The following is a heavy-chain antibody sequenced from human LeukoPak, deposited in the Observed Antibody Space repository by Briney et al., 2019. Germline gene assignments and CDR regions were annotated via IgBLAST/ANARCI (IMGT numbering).Heavy chain of an antibody. CDR2: INPNSGGT. V-gene: IGHV1-2*02. CDR1: GYTFTGYY. D-gene: IGHD1-7*01. CDR3: ARVEVTGTTPFPYFDY. Sequence: WASVKVSCKASGYTFTGYYMHWVRQAPGQGLEWMGWINPNSGGTNYAQKFQGRVTMTRDTSNSTAYMELSRLRSDDTAVYYCARVEVTGTTPFPYFDYWGQGTLVTVSS. J-gene: IGHJ4*02.